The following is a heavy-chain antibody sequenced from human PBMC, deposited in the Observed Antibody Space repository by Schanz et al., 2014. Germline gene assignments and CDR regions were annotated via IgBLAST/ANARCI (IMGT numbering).Heavy chain of an antibody. Sequence: QVQLQESGPGLVKPSETLSLTCSVSGGSIRTYFWAWIRQPPGKGLEWIGFIYYSGSTNYNPSLKGRSPLSVDTPKTHFPVTLTSVTAADTGVYYCARQYSGWSRFDPWGQGIRVTVSS. J-gene: IGHJ5*02. CDR3: ARQYSGWSRFDP. V-gene: IGHV4-59*08. CDR2: IYYSGST. CDR1: GGSIRTYF. D-gene: IGHD6-19*01.